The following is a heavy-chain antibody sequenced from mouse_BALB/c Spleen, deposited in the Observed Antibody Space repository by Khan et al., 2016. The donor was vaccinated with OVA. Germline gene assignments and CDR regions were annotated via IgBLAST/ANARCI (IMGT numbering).Heavy chain of an antibody. J-gene: IGHJ4*01. V-gene: IGHV14-3*02. Sequence: EVELVESGAELVKPGASVKLSCTVSGFNIKDTYMHWVKQRPEQGLEWIGRIDPANGNTKYDPKFQGKATITADTSSNTAYLQLSSLTSEDTAVYYCARGGWSYAMDYWGQGTSFTVSS. D-gene: IGHD1-1*02. CDR1: GFNIKDTY. CDR2: IDPANGNT. CDR3: ARGGWSYAMDY.